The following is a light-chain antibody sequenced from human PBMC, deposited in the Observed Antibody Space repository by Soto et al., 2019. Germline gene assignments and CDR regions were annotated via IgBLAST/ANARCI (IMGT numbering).Light chain of an antibody. CDR3: QQYGSSPP. Sequence: EIVLTQSPAALSLSPGERATLSCRASQSVSSYLAWYQQKPVQAPRLLIYDATNAATGIPARCSGREAGTDFTLTINSQEPEDSAVYYCQQYGSSPPFGQGTRLEIK. J-gene: IGKJ5*01. CDR2: DAT. V-gene: IGKV3-11*01. CDR1: QSVSSY.